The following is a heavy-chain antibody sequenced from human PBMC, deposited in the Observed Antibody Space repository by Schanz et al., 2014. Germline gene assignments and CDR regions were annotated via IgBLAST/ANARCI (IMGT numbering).Heavy chain of an antibody. Sequence: VQLVESGGGLVQPGRSLRLSCAASGFTFSSYAMHWVRQAPGKGLEWVALISNDGSIKYYADSVEGRFSISRDNAKNSLFLQMNRLRAEDTALYYCAIIGVMVAVAGTRADYWGQGTLXTVSS. J-gene: IGHJ4*02. CDR2: ISNDGSIK. D-gene: IGHD6-19*01. V-gene: IGHV3-30-3*02. CDR3: AIIGVMVAVAGTRADY. CDR1: GFTFSSYA.